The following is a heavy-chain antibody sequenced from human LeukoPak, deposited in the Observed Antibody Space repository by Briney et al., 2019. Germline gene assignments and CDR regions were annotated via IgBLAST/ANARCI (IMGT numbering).Heavy chain of an antibody. CDR1: GFTFTNYA. V-gene: IGHV3-30*18. D-gene: IGHD6-13*01. J-gene: IGHJ3*02. CDR3: ANFEGSSQAFHI. CDR2: ILYDGSRK. Sequence: GRSLRLSCAASGFTFTNYAMHWVRQAPGKGLEWVANILYDGSRKNYADSVKGRFSVYRDNSNYSLYLQMNSLRIEDTAVYYCANFEGSSQAFHIWGQGTLVTVSS.